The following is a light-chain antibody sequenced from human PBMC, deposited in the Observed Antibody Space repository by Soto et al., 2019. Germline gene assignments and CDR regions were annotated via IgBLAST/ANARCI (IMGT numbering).Light chain of an antibody. V-gene: IGKV1-9*01. Sequence: DIQLTQSPSLLSASVGDRVTITCRASQYICSYLAWYQQKPGKAPKLLIYAAATLQSGVPSTFSGSWSGTEFTLTISYLQPEDFATYYCQQLNSYPLTFGGGTKVEIK. CDR3: QQLNSYPLT. CDR1: QYICSY. J-gene: IGKJ4*01. CDR2: AAA.